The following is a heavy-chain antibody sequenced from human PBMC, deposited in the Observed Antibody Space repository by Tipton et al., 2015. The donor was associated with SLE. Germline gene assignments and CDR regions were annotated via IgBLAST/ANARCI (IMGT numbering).Heavy chain of an antibody. Sequence: QLVQSGGGLVQPGGSLKLSCAASGFTFSNSWMQWVRQAPGRGLVWVSRIDPDGRITDYADSVKGRFTISRDNAKNLLYLQMTSLRAEDTAIYYCARDRYYRSGTFWPGWGQGTLVTVSS. CDR3: ARDRYYRSGTFWPG. V-gene: IGHV3-74*01. CDR1: GFTFSNSW. CDR2: IDPDGRIT. J-gene: IGHJ4*02. D-gene: IGHD3-10*01.